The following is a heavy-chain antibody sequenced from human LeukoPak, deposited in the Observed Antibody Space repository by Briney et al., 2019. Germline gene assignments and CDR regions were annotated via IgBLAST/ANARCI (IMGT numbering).Heavy chain of an antibody. V-gene: IGHV4-39*07. CDR2: IYYSGST. Sequence: KPSETLSLTCTVSGGSISSSSYYWGWIRQPPGKGLEWIGSIYYSGSTYYNPSLKSRVTISVDTSKNQFSLKLSSVTAADTAVYYCARGYSSSWLGGNWFDPWGQGTLVTVSS. J-gene: IGHJ5*02. CDR3: ARGYSSSWLGGNWFDP. D-gene: IGHD6-13*01. CDR1: GGSISSSSYY.